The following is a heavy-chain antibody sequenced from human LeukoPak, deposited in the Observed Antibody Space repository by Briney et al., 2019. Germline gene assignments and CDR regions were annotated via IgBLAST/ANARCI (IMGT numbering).Heavy chain of an antibody. CDR3: ARGQVRWLVRGYFDY. CDR2: INAGNGYT. J-gene: IGHJ4*02. V-gene: IGHV1-3*01. CDR1: GYTFTSYA. Sequence: ASVKVSCKASGYTFTSYAMHWVRQAPGQRLEWMGWINAGNGYTKYSQKFQGRVTITRDTSASTAYMELSSLRSEDTAVYYCARGQVRWLVRGYFDYWGQGTLVTVSS. D-gene: IGHD6-19*01.